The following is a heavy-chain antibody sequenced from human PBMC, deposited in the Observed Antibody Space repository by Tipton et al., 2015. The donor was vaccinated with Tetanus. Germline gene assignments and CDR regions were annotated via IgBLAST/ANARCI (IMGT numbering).Heavy chain of an antibody. Sequence: LSLTCTVSGASINAGGYLWTWVRQHPGKGLVWVSRIDSDGSGTTYADSVKGRFTISRDNAKNTLYLQMNSLRAEDTAVYYCVRVLKGAKCSRSSCYGYGMDVWGQGTTVTVSS. J-gene: IGHJ6*02. CDR3: VRVLKGAKCSRSSCYGYGMDV. CDR1: GASINAGGYL. V-gene: IGHV3-74*01. D-gene: IGHD2-2*01. CDR2: IDSDGSGT.